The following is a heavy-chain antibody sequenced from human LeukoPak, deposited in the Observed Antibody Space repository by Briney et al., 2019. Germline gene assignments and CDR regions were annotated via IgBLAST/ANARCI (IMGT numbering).Heavy chain of an antibody. D-gene: IGHD2-2*01. CDR2: ISGSGGST. Sequence: TGGSLRLSCAASGFNFSSYAMSWVRQAPGKGLEWVSAISGSGGSTYYADSVKGRFTISRDNAKNSLYLQMNSLRAEDTAVYYCASALCSSTSCYYYYGMDVWGQGTTVTVSS. CDR1: GFNFSSYA. J-gene: IGHJ6*02. CDR3: ASALCSSTSCYYYYGMDV. V-gene: IGHV3-23*01.